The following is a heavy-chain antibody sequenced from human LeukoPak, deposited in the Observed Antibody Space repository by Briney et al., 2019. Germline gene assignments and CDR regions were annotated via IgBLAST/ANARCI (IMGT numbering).Heavy chain of an antibody. CDR3: ARVSSAGIWDY. CDR1: GVSFSGYY. CDR2: IYTSGST. D-gene: IGHD6-19*01. Sequence: SETLSLTCTVSGVSFSGYYRSWLRQPAGKGLEWIGRIYTSGSTNYNPSLKSRDTMSVDTSKNQFSLKLSSVTAADPAVYYCARVSSAGIWDYWGQGTLVTVSS. V-gene: IGHV4-4*07. J-gene: IGHJ4*02.